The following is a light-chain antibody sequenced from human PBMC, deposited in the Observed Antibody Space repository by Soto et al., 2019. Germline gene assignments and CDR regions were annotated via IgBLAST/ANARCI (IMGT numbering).Light chain of an antibody. Sequence: QSALTQPASVSGSPGQSVTVSCTGPRSDIGDSNFISWYQHSPGKAPRLLIYEVNNRPSGVSKRFSGSKAGNTASLTISGLLDEDEADYFCASFRSGTILVFGSGTKVTV. CDR1: RSDIGDSNF. J-gene: IGLJ1*01. CDR2: EVN. V-gene: IGLV2-14*01. CDR3: ASFRSGTILV.